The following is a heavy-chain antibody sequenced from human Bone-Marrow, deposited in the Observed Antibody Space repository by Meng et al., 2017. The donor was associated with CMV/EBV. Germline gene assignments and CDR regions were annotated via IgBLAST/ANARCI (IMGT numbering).Heavy chain of an antibody. CDR1: GFTFGDYA. V-gene: IGHV3-23*01. D-gene: IGHD3-16*01. CDR2: ISGSGGST. CDR3: ARVFGGAFDI. J-gene: IGHJ3*02. Sequence: GESLKISCTASGFTFGDYAMSWVRQAPGKGLEWVSAISGSGGSTYYADSVKGRFTISRDNSKNTLYLQMNSLRAEDTAVYYCARVFGGAFDIWGPGTMVTVSS.